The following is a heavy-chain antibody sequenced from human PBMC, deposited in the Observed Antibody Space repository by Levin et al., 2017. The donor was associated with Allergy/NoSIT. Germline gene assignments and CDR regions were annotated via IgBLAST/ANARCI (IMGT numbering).Heavy chain of an antibody. D-gene: IGHD3-22*01. CDR2: ISYDGSNK. V-gene: IGHV3-30-3*01. Sequence: GGSLRLSCAASGFTFSSYAMHWVRQAPGKGLEWVAVISYDGSNKYYADSVKGRFTISRDNSKNTLYLQMNSLRAEDTAVYYCARDGAYYYDSSGYSTVRYFDYWGQGTLVTVSS. CDR3: ARDGAYYYDSSGYSTVRYFDY. CDR1: GFTFSSYA. J-gene: IGHJ4*02.